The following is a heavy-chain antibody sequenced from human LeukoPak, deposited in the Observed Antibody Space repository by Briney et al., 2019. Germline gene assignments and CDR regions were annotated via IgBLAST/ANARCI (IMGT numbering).Heavy chain of an antibody. CDR1: GFTFSSYE. D-gene: IGHD3-10*01. CDR2: ISSSGSTI. Sequence: GGSLRLSCAASGFTFSSYEMNWVRQAPGKGLEWVSYISSSGSTIYYADSVKGRFTISRDNAKNSLYLQMNSLRAEDTAVYYCARVGVRGVITYYYYMDVWGKGTTVTVSS. J-gene: IGHJ6*03. V-gene: IGHV3-48*03. CDR3: ARVGVRGVITYYYYMDV.